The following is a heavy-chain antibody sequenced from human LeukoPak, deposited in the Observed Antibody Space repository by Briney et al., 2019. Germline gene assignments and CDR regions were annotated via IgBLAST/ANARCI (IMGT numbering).Heavy chain of an antibody. CDR2: IIPILGIA. V-gene: IGHV1-69*02. CDR1: GGTFSSYT. J-gene: IGHJ6*02. D-gene: IGHD4-17*01. CDR3: ARTDYGDYVEFLYGMDV. Sequence: SAKVSCKASGGTFSSYTISWVRQAPGQGLEWMGRIIPILGIANYAQKFQGRVTITADKSTSTAYMELSSLRSEDTAVYYCARTDYGDYVEFLYGMDVWGQGTTVTVSS.